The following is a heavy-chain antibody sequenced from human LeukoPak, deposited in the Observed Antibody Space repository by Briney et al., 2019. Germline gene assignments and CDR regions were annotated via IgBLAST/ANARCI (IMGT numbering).Heavy chain of an antibody. CDR1: GGSFSGYY. CDR3: ARGPVTRYSSSWYRSDAFDI. V-gene: IGHV4-34*01. CDR2: INRSGST. J-gene: IGHJ3*02. D-gene: IGHD6-13*01. Sequence: SETLSLTCAVYGGSFSGYYRSWIRQPPGKGLEWIGEINRSGSTNYNPSLKSRVTIPVDTSKNQFSLKLSSVTAADTAVYYCARGPVTRYSSSWYRSDAFDIWGQGTMVTVSS.